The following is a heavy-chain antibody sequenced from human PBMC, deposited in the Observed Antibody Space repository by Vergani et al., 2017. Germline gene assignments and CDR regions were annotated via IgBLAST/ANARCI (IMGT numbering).Heavy chain of an antibody. CDR1: GGSISSYY. Sequence: QVQLQESGPGLVKPSETLSLTCTVSGGSISSYYWSWIRQPPGQGLEWIGYIYYSGSTNYNPSLKSRVTISVDTSKNHFPLKLSSVTAADTSVYYCARNGDFWGGYSHAVYYYYYMDVWGKGTTVTVSS. V-gene: IGHV4-59*01. CDR2: IYYSGST. D-gene: IGHD3-3*01. J-gene: IGHJ6*03. CDR3: ARNGDFWGGYSHAVYYYYYMDV.